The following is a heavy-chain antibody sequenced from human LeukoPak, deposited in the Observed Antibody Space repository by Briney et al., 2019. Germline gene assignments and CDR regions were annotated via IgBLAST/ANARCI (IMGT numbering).Heavy chain of an antibody. D-gene: IGHD2-15*01. CDR3: ARDCSGGSCYLSDAFDI. Sequence: PSETLSLTCTVSGGSISSYYWSWIRQPAGKGLEWIGRIYTSGSTNYNPSLKSRVTISVDKSKNQFSLKLSSVTAADTAVYYCARDCSGGSCYLSDAFDIWGQATMVTVSS. V-gene: IGHV4-4*07. J-gene: IGHJ3*02. CDR2: IYTSGST. CDR1: GGSISSYY.